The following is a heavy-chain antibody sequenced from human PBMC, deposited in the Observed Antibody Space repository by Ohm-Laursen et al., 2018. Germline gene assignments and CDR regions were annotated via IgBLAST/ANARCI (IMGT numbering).Heavy chain of an antibody. CDR2: INISGT. V-gene: IGHV4-4*07. CDR1: GGSISSYY. J-gene: IGHJ4*02. Sequence: SDTLSLTCTISGGSISSYYWSWIRQPPGKGLEWIGRINISGTNYNPSLKSRVTMSLDTSKNQFSLSLRSVTAAATAVYYCAGRGYWGQGTLVTVSS. CDR3: AGRGY. D-gene: IGHD1-26*01.